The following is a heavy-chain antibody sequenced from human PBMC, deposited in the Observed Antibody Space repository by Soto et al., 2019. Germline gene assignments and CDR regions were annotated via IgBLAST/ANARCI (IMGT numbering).Heavy chain of an antibody. CDR1: GGSISSSNW. V-gene: IGHV4-4*02. D-gene: IGHD6-13*01. CDR2: IYHSGST. CDR3: ARGYSSSWLRNWFDP. J-gene: IGHJ5*02. Sequence: SETLSLTCAVSGGSISSSNWWSWVRQPPGKGLEWIGEIYHSGSTNYNPSLKSRVTISVDKSKNQFSLKLSSVTAADTAVYYCARGYSSSWLRNWFDPWGQGTLVTVSS.